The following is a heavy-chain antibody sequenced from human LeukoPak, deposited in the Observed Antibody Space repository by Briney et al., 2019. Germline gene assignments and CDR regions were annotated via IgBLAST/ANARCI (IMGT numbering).Heavy chain of an antibody. CDR2: IYYSGST. D-gene: IGHD3-22*01. CDR3: ARDVGYDSSGSKVLFDY. CDR1: GGSISSGGYY. J-gene: IGHJ4*02. V-gene: IGHV4-31*03. Sequence: SETLSFTCTVSGGSISSGGYYWSWIRQHPGKGLEWLGYIYYSGSTYYNPSLKSRVTISVDTSKNQFSLKLSSVTAADTAVYYCARDVGYDSSGSKVLFDYWGQGTLVTVSS.